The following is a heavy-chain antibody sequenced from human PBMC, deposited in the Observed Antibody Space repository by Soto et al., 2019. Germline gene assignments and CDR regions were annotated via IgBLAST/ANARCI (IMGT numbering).Heavy chain of an antibody. Sequence: QVQLVESGGGVVQPGRSLRLSCAASGFTFSSYGMHWVRQAPGKGLEWVAVISYDGSNKYYADSVKGRFTISRDNSKNTLYLQTNSLRAEDTAVYYCAKALSSGWNDGVDYWGQGTLVTVSS. V-gene: IGHV3-30*18. CDR1: GFTFSSYG. CDR2: ISYDGSNK. D-gene: IGHD6-19*01. CDR3: AKALSSGWNDGVDY. J-gene: IGHJ4*02.